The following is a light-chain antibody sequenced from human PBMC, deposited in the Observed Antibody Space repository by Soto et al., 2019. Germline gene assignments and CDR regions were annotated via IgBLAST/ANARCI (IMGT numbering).Light chain of an antibody. J-gene: IGLJ1*01. V-gene: IGLV1-44*01. CDR1: SSNIGSNT. CDR2: SNN. Sequence: QPVLTQPPSASGTPGQRVTISCSGSSSNIGSNTVNWYQQLPGTAPKLLIYSNNQRPSGVPDRFSGSKSGTSASLAISGLQSEDEADYYCAAWDASLDGGVFGTGTKVTVL. CDR3: AAWDASLDGGV.